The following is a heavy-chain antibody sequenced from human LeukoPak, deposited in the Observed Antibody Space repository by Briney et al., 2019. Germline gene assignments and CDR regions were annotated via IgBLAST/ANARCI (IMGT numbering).Heavy chain of an antibody. D-gene: IGHD3-10*01. CDR1: GFSFRNYG. CDR3: VGVVRFHNWFDP. V-gene: IGHV3-30*03. CDR2: ISYDGSDK. J-gene: IGHJ5*02. Sequence: GGSLRLSCAASGFSFRNYGIHWVRQAPGKGLEWVAVISYDGSDKHYADSVEGRFTISRDNSKNTLYLQMISLRAEDTAVYYCVGVVRFHNWFDPWGQGTLVIVSS.